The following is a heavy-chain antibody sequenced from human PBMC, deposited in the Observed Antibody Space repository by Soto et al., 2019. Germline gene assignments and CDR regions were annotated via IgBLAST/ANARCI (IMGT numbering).Heavy chain of an antibody. J-gene: IGHJ4*02. V-gene: IGHV3-30*18. CDR2: ISYDGSNK. Sequence: GGSLRLSCAASGFTFSSYGMHWVRQAPGKGLEWVAVISYDGSNKYYADSVKGRFTISRDNSKNTLYLQMNSLRAEDTAVYYCAKIRGEVVVITTLGLGDYWGQGTLVTVSS. CDR3: AKIRGEVVVITTLGLGDY. D-gene: IGHD3-22*01. CDR1: GFTFSSYG.